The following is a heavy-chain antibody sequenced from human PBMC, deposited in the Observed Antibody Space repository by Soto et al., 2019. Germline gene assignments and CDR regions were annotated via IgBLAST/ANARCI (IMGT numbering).Heavy chain of an antibody. CDR3: ARDGGRPSLYYYGYDYYYYGMYV. J-gene: IGHJ6*02. CDR1: GGSISSGGYY. V-gene: IGHV4-31*03. Sequence: SETLSLTCTVSGGSISSGGYYWSWIRQHPGKGLEWIGYIYYSGSTYYNPSLKSRVTISVDTSKNQFSLKLSSVTAADTAVYYCARDGGRPSLYYYGYDYYYYGMYVWSQGTTVTVSS. CDR2: IYYSGST. D-gene: IGHD3-10*01.